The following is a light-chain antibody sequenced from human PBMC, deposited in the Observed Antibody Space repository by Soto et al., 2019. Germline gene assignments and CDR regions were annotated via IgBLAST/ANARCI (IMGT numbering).Light chain of an antibody. CDR2: AAN. Sequence: EIVLTQSPGTLSLSPGERATLSCRASQNVSRSFVAWYQQKPGQAPRLLIFAANRRATGIPDRFSGSGSAADFTLTISRLETEDFAVYYCHQYGNFPITFGQGTRVYI. CDR1: QNVSRSF. V-gene: IGKV3-20*01. CDR3: HQYGNFPIT. J-gene: IGKJ5*01.